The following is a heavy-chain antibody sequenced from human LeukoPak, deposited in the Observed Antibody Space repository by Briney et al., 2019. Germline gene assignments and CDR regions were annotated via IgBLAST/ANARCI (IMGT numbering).Heavy chain of an antibody. CDR2: IYSGGST. J-gene: IGHJ3*02. V-gene: IGHV3-53*01. CDR3: ARGKSEGAFDI. Sequence: GGSLRLSCAASGFTVRSNYMTWVRQAPGKGLEWVSVIYSGGSTHYADSVEGRLTISRDISKNTLYLQMNSLRAEDTAVYYCARGKSEGAFDIWGQGTMVTVSS. D-gene: IGHD3-3*01. CDR1: GFTVRSNY.